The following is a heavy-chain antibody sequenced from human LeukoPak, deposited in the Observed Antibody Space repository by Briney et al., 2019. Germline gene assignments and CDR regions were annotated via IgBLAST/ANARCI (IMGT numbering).Heavy chain of an antibody. CDR2: IYYSGST. Sequence: SETLSLTCTVSGCSVSSGSYYWSWIRQPPGKGLEWIGYIYYSGSTNYNPSLKSRVTISVDTSKNQFSLKLSSVTAADTAVYYCARDAFCSGGSCYSGGNYYYGMDVWGKGTTVTVSS. D-gene: IGHD2-15*01. CDR3: ARDAFCSGGSCYSGGNYYYGMDV. J-gene: IGHJ6*04. CDR1: GCSVSSGSYY. V-gene: IGHV4-61*01.